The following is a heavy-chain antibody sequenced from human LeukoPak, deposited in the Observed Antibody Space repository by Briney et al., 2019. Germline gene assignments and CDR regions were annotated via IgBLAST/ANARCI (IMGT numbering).Heavy chain of an antibody. CDR1: GYTFTGYY. CDR3: ARARVIALEWPTRMDV. V-gene: IGHV1-2*06. D-gene: IGHD3-3*01. Sequence: ASVKVSCKASGYTFTGYYMHWVRQAPGQGLEWMGRINPNSGGTNYAQKFQGRVTITRDTSASTAYMELSSLRSEDTAVYYCARARVIALEWPTRMDVWGQGTTVTVSS. CDR2: INPNSGGT. J-gene: IGHJ6*02.